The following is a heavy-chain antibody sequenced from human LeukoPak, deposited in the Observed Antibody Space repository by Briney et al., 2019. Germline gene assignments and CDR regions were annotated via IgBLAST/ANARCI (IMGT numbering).Heavy chain of an antibody. CDR1: GFTFSSYG. CDR2: ISYDGSNK. J-gene: IGHJ6*02. V-gene: IGHV3-30*18. D-gene: IGHD2-15*01. Sequence: GGSLRLSCAASGFTFSSYGMHWVRQAPGKGLEWVAVISYDGSNKYYADSVKGRFTISRDNSKNTLYLQMNSLRAEDTAVYYCAKDGYCSGGSCYGYYYYGMDVWGQGTTVTVSS. CDR3: AKDGYCSGGSCYGYYYYGMDV.